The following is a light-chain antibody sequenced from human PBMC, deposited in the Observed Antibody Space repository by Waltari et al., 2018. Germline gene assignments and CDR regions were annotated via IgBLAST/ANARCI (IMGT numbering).Light chain of an antibody. J-gene: IGKJ4*01. CDR3: QQRSDWPLT. Sequence: EIVLTQSPATLSLSPGERATLLCRASQSVSTYLAWYQQKPGQAPRLLIYDASNRATGIPARFSGSGSGTDFTLTISSLEPEDFAVYYCQQRSDWPLTFGGGTKVEIK. CDR2: DAS. CDR1: QSVSTY. V-gene: IGKV3-11*01.